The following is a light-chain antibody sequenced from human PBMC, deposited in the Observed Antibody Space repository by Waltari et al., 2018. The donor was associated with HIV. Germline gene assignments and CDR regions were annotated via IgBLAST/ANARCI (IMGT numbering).Light chain of an antibody. CDR3: YSTDSSGNHGV. J-gene: IGLJ2*01. V-gene: IGLV3-10*01. Sequence: SYELTQPPSVSVSPGQTARITCSGDALPKKYAYWYQQKSGQAPVLVICEDSKRPSGIPERFSGSSSGTMATLTISGGQVEDEADYYCYSTDSSGNHGVFGGGTKLTVL. CDR2: EDS. CDR1: ALPKKY.